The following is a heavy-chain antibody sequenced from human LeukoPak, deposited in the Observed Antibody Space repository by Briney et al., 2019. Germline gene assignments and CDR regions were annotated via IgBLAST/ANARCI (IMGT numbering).Heavy chain of an antibody. CDR1: GGSFSGYY. V-gene: IGHV4-34*01. J-gene: IGHJ6*02. CDR3: ARDHIVVVPAAGYYYYGMDV. D-gene: IGHD2-2*01. Sequence: PSETLSLTCAVYGGSFSGYYWSWIRQPPGKGLEWIGEINHSGSTNYNPSLKSRVTISVDTSKNQLSLKLSSVTAADTAVYYCARDHIVVVPAAGYYYYGMDVWGQGTTVTVSS. CDR2: INHSGST.